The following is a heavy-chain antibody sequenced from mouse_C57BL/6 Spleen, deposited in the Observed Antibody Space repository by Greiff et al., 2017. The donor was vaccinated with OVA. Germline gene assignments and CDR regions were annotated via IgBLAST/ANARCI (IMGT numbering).Heavy chain of an antibody. CDR3: ASYNCDGYYAMDD. V-gene: IGHV5-16*01. J-gene: IGHJ4*01. CDR1: GFTFSDYY. D-gene: IGHD4-1*01. Sequence: EVKVVESEGGLVQPGSSLKLSCTASGFTFSDYYMAWVRQVPEKGLEWVANINYDGSSTYYLDSLKGRFTISRDNAKNILYLQMSSLKSEDTAAYYCASYNCDGYYAMDDWGQGTSVTVSS. CDR2: INYDGSST.